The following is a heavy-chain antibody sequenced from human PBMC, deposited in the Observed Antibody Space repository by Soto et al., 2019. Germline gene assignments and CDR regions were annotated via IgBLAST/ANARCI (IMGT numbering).Heavy chain of an antibody. Sequence: QVQLVQSGAEVKKPGSSVKVSCKASGGTFSSYTISWVRQAPGQGLEWMGRIIPILGIANYAQKFQGRVTITADRATRRACMELSSLRSEDKAVYYCARVREGSSGFGYWGQGTLVTVSS. D-gene: IGHD3-22*01. J-gene: IGHJ4*02. CDR2: IIPILGIA. V-gene: IGHV1-69*02. CDR1: GGTFSSYT. CDR3: ARVREGSSGFGY.